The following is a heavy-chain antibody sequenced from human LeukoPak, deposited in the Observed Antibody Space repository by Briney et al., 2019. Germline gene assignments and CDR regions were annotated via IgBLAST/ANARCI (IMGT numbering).Heavy chain of an antibody. V-gene: IGHV4-31*03. CDR3: ARGDSNYEDYCYGMDV. Sequence: PSETLSLTCTVSGGSISSGGYYWSWIRQHPGKGLEWIGYIYYSGSTYYNPSLKSRVTISVDTSKNQFSLKLSSVTAADTAVYYCARGDSNYEDYCYGMDVWGQETTVTVSS. CDR1: GGSISSGGYY. J-gene: IGHJ6*02. CDR2: IYYSGST. D-gene: IGHD4-4*01.